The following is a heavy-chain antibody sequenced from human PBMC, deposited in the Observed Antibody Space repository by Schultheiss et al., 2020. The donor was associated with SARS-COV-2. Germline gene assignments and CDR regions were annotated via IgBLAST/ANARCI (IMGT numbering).Heavy chain of an antibody. CDR3: ARDGDTMVRVYYYYYGMDV. CDR1: GFTFSTYW. J-gene: IGHJ6*02. CDR2: IKQDGSEK. V-gene: IGHV3-7*01. D-gene: IGHD3-10*01. Sequence: GGSLRLSCAASGFTFSTYWMSWVRQAPGKGLEWVANIKQDGSEKYYVDSVKGRFTISRDNAKNSLYLQMNSLRAEDTAVYYCARDGDTMVRVYYYYYGMDVWGQGTTVTVSS.